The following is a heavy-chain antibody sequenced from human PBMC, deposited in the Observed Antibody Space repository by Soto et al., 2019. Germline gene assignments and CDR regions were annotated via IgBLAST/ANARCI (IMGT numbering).Heavy chain of an antibody. D-gene: IGHD6-6*01. CDR2: IYYSGRT. J-gene: IGHJ4*02. Sequence: TLSLTCTVSGGSISCDDHYWTWIRQPPGKGLEWVGYIYYSGRTNYNPSLESRLTISIDTSKNLFSLRLSSVSAADTAVYYCARDRSNSPDYNDYWGQGTLVTVSS. V-gene: IGHV4-30-4*01. CDR1: GGSISCDDHY. CDR3: ARDRSNSPDYNDY.